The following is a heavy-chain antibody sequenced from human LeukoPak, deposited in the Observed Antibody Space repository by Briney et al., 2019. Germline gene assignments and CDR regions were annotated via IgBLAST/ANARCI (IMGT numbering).Heavy chain of an antibody. CDR3: AKDWPRYCSGGSCSGY. J-gene: IGHJ4*02. Sequence: GGSLRLSCAAPGFTFSSYAMSWVRQAPGKGLEWVSAISGSGGSTYYADSVKGRFTISRDNSKNTLYLQMNSLRAEDTAVYYCAKDWPRYCSGGSCSGYWGQGTLVTVSS. CDR2: ISGSGGST. D-gene: IGHD2-15*01. CDR1: GFTFSSYA. V-gene: IGHV3-23*01.